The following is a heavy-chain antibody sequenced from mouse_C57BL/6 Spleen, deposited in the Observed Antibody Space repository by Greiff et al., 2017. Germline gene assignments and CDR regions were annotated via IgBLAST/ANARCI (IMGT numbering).Heavy chain of an antibody. Sequence: VQLQQPGAELVMPGASVKLSCKASGYTFTSYWMHWVKQRPGQGLEWIGEFDPSDSYTNYNQKFKGKSTLTVDKSSSTAYMQLSSLTSEDSAVYYCARLHYGSSYFDYWGQGTTLTVSS. D-gene: IGHD1-1*01. CDR2: FDPSDSYT. J-gene: IGHJ2*01. CDR3: ARLHYGSSYFDY. CDR1: GYTFTSYW. V-gene: IGHV1-69*01.